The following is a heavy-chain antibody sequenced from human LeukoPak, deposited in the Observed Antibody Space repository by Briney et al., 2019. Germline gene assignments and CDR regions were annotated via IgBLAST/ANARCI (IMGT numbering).Heavy chain of an antibody. V-gene: IGHV3-30*02. Sequence: GGSLRLSCAASGFTFSTYGMHWVRQAPGKGLEWVAFIRYDGSNKYYADSVKGRFTISRDNSKNTLYLQMNSLRAEDTAVYYCAKVPECYDSSGYNDYWGQGTLVTVSS. J-gene: IGHJ4*02. CDR3: AKVPECYDSSGYNDY. CDR2: IRYDGSNK. CDR1: GFTFSTYG. D-gene: IGHD3-22*01.